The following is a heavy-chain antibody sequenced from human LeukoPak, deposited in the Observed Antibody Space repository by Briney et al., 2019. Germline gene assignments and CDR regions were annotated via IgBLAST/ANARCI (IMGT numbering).Heavy chain of an antibody. CDR3: ARDRGSGSEGFDP. Sequence: PSETLSLTCTVSGGSISSSGYYWGWIRQPPGKGLEWIGTIYYSGSTYYNPSLKSRVTISVDTSKNQFSLKLSSVTAADTAVYYCARDRGSGSEGFDPWGQGTLVTVSS. CDR2: IYYSGST. V-gene: IGHV4-39*07. D-gene: IGHD3-10*01. CDR1: GGSISSSGYY. J-gene: IGHJ5*02.